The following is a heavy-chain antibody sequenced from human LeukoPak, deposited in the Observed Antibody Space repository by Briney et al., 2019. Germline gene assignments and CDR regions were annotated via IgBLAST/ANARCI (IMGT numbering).Heavy chain of an antibody. CDR3: ARGRDYGGNSSIDY. D-gene: IGHD4-23*01. CDR1: GGSFSGYY. V-gene: IGHV4-34*01. Sequence: SETLSLTCAVYGGSFSGYYWSWIRQPPGKGLEWIGEINHSGSTNYNPSPKSRVTISVDTSKNQFSLKLSSVTAADTAAYYCARGRDYGGNSSIDYWGQGTLVTVSS. CDR2: INHSGST. J-gene: IGHJ4*02.